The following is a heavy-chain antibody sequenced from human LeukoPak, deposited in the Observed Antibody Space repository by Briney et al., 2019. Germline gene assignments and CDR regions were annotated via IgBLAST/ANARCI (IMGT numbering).Heavy chain of an antibody. D-gene: IGHD5-24*01. CDR2: IYYSGST. CDR3: ARWSRGGYNYFDL. J-gene: IGHJ4*02. Sequence: SETLSLACTVAGGSISSYYWTWIRQPPGEGLEWVGYIYYSGSTNYNPSFKSRVTISLDTSKNQFSLNLSSVTAPDTAVYYCARWSRGGYNYFDLWGQGTMVTVSS. CDR1: GGSISSYY. V-gene: IGHV4-59*01.